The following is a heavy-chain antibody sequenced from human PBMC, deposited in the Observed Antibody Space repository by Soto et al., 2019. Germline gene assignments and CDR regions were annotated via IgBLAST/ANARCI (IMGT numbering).Heavy chain of an antibody. CDR3: ARDIGVGYDYVWGSYRYNYYYGMDV. V-gene: IGHV3-21*01. Sequence: GSLRLSCAASGFTFSSYCMNWVRQAPGKGLEWVSSISSSRSNIYYADSVKGRFTISRDNAKNSLYLQMNSLRAEDTAVYYCARDIGVGYDYVWGSYRYNYYYGMDVWGQGTTVTVSS. CDR1: GFTFSSYC. D-gene: IGHD3-16*02. J-gene: IGHJ6*02. CDR2: ISSSRSNI.